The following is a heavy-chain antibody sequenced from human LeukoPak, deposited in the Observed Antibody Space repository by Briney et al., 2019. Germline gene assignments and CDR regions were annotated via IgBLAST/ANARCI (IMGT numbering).Heavy chain of an antibody. CDR1: GFTFSSYS. CDR2: ISSSSSYI. D-gene: IGHD6-6*01. Sequence: GGSLRLSCAASGFTFSSYSMNWVRQAPGKRLEWVSSISSSSSYIYYADSVKGRFTISRDNAKNSLYLQMNSLRAEDTAVYYCARDWVSSGNFDYWGQGTLVTVSS. V-gene: IGHV3-21*01. CDR3: ARDWVSSGNFDY. J-gene: IGHJ4*02.